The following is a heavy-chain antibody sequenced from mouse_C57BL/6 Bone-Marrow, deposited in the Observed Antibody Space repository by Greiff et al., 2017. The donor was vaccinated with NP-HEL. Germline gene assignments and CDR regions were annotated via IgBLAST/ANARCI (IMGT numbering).Heavy chain of an antibody. CDR1: GFSLTSYA. Sequence: VKLMESGPGLVAPSQSLSITCTVSGFSLTSYAISWVRQPPGKGLEWLGVIWTGGGTTYNSALKSRLSISKDNSKSQVFLKMNSLQTDDTARYYCARQPHFDYWGQGTTLTVSS. CDR3: ARQPHFDY. V-gene: IGHV2-9-1*01. CDR2: IWTGGGT. J-gene: IGHJ2*01.